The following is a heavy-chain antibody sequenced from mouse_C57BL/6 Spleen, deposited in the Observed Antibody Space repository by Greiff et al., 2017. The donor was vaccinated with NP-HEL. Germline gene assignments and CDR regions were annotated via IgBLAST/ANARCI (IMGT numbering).Heavy chain of an antibody. CDR2: IYPGDGDT. J-gene: IGHJ4*01. D-gene: IGHD2-2*01. CDR1: GYAFSSYW. V-gene: IGHV1-80*01. CDR3: ARPNFYYGYDVEKTHYAMDY. Sequence: QVQLQQSGAELVKPGASVKISCKASGYAFSSYWMNWVKQRPGKGLEWIGQIYPGDGDTNYNGKFKGKATLTADKSSSTAYMQLSSLTSEDTAVYFCARPNFYYGYDVEKTHYAMDYWGQGTSVTVSS.